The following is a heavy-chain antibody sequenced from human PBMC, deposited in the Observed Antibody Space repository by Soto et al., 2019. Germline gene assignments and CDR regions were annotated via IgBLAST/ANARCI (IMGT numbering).Heavy chain of an antibody. CDR1: GGSISGSY. CDR3: ARSVAVPGAHIDY. J-gene: IGHJ4*02. V-gene: IGHV4-59*01. Sequence: SETLSLTCSVSGGSISGSYWSWIRQSPGKGLEWLGYVYYTGSTNYSPSLRSRVSISVDTSKNEFSLRLSSVTAADTAVYFCARSVAVPGAHIDYWGQGTQVPVSS. D-gene: IGHD6-19*01. CDR2: VYYTGST.